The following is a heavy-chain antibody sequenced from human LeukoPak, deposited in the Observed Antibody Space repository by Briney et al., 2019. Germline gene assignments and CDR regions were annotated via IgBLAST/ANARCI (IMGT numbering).Heavy chain of an antibody. Sequence: GGSLRLSCAASGFTFSSYWMHWVRQAPGKGLVWVSRIKSDGSTRYADSVKGRFTISRDNAKNTVSLQMNSLRAEDTGVYYCARAPSEIGGYYPEYFRHWGQGTLVTASP. CDR2: IKSDGST. D-gene: IGHD3-22*01. CDR1: GFTFSSYW. CDR3: ARAPSEIGGYYPEYFRH. J-gene: IGHJ1*01. V-gene: IGHV3-74*01.